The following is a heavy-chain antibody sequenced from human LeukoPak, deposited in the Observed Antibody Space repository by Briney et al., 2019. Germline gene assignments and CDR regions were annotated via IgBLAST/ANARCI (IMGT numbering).Heavy chain of an antibody. CDR1: GYTFTSYG. CDR2: ISAYNGNT. CDR3: AREWGRKSVDESYYGMDV. V-gene: IGHV1-18*04. J-gene: IGHJ6*04. Sequence: ASVKVSCKASGYTFTSYGISWVRQAPGQGLEWMGWISAYNGNTNYAQKLQGRVTMTTDTSTSTAYMELRSLRSDDTAVYYCAREWGRKSVDESYYGMDVWGKGTTVTVSS. D-gene: IGHD7-27*01.